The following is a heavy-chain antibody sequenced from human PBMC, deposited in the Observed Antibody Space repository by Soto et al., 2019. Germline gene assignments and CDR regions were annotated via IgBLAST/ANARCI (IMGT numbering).Heavy chain of an antibody. J-gene: IGHJ3*01. D-gene: IGHD1-26*01. Sequence: EAQLLESGGGLAQPGGTLRLSCAASGFTFSTYPMAWVRQAPGKGLEWVSTIHGSGETAYYADSVKGRFTISRDNSKNTVYLQMDSRRAEDTAIYYCAKRQSGSYYAAFDVWGQGTVGTVSS. CDR2: IHGSGETA. CDR1: GFTFSTYP. CDR3: AKRQSGSYYAAFDV. V-gene: IGHV3-23*01.